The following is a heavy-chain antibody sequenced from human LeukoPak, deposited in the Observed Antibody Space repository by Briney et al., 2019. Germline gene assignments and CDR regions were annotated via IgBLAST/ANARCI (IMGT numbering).Heavy chain of an antibody. D-gene: IGHD2-15*01. V-gene: IGHV1-46*01. CDR1: GYTFTSYY. J-gene: IGHJ5*02. CDR3: ARDLGGYCSGGSCPGWFDP. Sequence: ASVKVSCKASGYTFTSYYMHWVRQAPGQGLEWMGIINPSGGSTSYAQKFQGRVTMTRDMSTSTVYMELSSLRSEDTAVYYCARDLGGYCSGGSCPGWFDPWGQGTLVTVSS. CDR2: INPSGGST.